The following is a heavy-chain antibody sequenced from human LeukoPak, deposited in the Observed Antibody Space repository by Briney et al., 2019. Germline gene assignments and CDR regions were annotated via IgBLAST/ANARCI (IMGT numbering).Heavy chain of an antibody. J-gene: IGHJ4*02. CDR3: ARSEPSTVGDTGY. CDR1: GGSFSGYY. V-gene: IGHV4-34*01. CDR2: INHSGST. Sequence: SETLSLTCAVYGGSFSGYYWSWIRQPPGKGLEWIGEINHSGSTNYNPSLKSRVTISVDTSKNQFSLKLSSVTAADTAVYYCARSEPSTVGDTGYWGQGTLVTVSS. D-gene: IGHD2-21*02.